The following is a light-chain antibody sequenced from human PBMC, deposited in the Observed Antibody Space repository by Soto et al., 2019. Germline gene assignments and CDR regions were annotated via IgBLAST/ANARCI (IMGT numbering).Light chain of an antibody. J-gene: IGKJ2*01. Sequence: DVQMTQSPSTLSASVGDRVTITCRASQSISDWLAWYQQKPGQAPELLISDASTLATGVPSRFSGRGSGTEFTLTINSLQTDDFATYFCQEYKTYAFGPGTKVDTK. V-gene: IGKV1-5*01. CDR1: QSISDW. CDR2: DAS. CDR3: QEYKTYA.